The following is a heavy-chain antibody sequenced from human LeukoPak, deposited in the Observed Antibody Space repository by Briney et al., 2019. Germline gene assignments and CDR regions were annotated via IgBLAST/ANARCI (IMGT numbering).Heavy chain of an antibody. CDR1: GGSFSGYY. D-gene: IGHD3-3*01. J-gene: IGHJ5*02. V-gene: IGHV4-34*01. CDR2: INHSGST. Sequence: SETLSLTCAVYGGSFSGYYWSWIRQPPGKGLEWIGEINHSGSTNYNPSLKSRVTISVDTSKNQFSLKLSSVTAADTAVYYCARGMCDFWSGSPTRWFDPWGQGTLVTVSS. CDR3: ARGMCDFWSGSPTRWFDP.